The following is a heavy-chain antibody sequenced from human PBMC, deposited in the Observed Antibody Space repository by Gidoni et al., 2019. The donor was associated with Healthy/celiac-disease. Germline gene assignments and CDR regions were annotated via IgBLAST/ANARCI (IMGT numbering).Heavy chain of an antibody. D-gene: IGHD3-3*01. Sequence: EVQLVESGGGLVKPGGSLRLSCAASGFTFSSYSMNWVRQAPGKGLEWVESISSSSSYIYYADSVKGLFTIARENAKKSLYLQMNSLRAEDTAVYYCARSGDYDFWSGYGGRWFDPWGQGTLVTVSS. J-gene: IGHJ5*02. CDR1: GFTFSSYS. V-gene: IGHV3-21*01. CDR2: ISSSSSYI. CDR3: ARSGDYDFWSGYGGRWFDP.